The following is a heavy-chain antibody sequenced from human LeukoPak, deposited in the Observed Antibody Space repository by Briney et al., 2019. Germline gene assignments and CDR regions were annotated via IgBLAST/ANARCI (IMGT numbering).Heavy chain of an antibody. J-gene: IGHJ4*02. CDR2: ISGSGGST. D-gene: IGHD3-22*01. Sequence: GGSLRLSCAASGFTFSSYAMSWVRQAPGKGLEWVSAISGSGGSTYYADSVKGRFTISRDNSKNTLYLQMNSLRAEDTAVYYCAKEGREGYYDSSGYFDYWGQGTLVTVSS. CDR3: AKEGREGYYDSSGYFDY. V-gene: IGHV3-23*01. CDR1: GFTFSSYA.